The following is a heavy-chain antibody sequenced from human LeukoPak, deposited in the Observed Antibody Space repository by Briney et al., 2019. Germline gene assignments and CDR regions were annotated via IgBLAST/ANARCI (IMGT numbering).Heavy chain of an antibody. D-gene: IGHD6-6*01. CDR1: GGSVKSPDSY. CDR3: ARNTSSSPWFDP. V-gene: IGHV4-61*08. CDR2: VYYIGTA. Sequence: SETLSLTCIVSGGSVKSPDSYWSCIRQPPGTGLEWIGNVYYIGTASYNSSLKSRVTISVDTSKNQFSLEMTSVTAADTAVYYCARNTSSSPWFDPWGQGTLVTVSS. J-gene: IGHJ5*02.